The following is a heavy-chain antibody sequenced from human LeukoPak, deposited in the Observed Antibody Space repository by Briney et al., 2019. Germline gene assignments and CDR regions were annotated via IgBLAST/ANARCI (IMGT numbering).Heavy chain of an antibody. CDR3: ARTNWGSWYFDY. Sequence: GSLRLSCAASGFTFSSYAMSWVRQAPGKGLEWVSAISGSGGSTYYADSVKGRFTISRDNSKNTLYLQMNSLRAEDTAVYYCARTNWGSWYFDYWGQGTLVTVSS. CDR2: ISGSGGST. D-gene: IGHD7-27*01. J-gene: IGHJ4*02. V-gene: IGHV3-23*01. CDR1: GFTFSSYA.